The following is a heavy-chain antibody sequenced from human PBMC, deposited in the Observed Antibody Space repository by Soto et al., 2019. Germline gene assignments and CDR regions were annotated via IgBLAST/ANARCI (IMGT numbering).Heavy chain of an antibody. CDR2: MNPNSGNT. D-gene: IGHD4-4*01. J-gene: IGHJ6*03. CDR3: ARGRGLGYSNYEVGYYMDV. V-gene: IGHV1-8*01. Sequence: ASVKVSCKASGYTFTSYDINWVRQATGQGLEWMGWMNPNSGNTGYAQKFQGRVTMTRNTSISTAYMELSSLRSEDTAVYYCARGRGLGYSNYEVGYYMDVWGKGTTVTVSS. CDR1: GYTFTSYD.